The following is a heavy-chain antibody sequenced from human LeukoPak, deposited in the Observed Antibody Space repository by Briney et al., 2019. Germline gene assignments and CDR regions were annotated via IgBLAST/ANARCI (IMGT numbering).Heavy chain of an antibody. J-gene: IGHJ4*02. CDR2: IYYSGST. CDR3: ARHGRGVQLWQQVDY. V-gene: IGHV4-59*01. Sequence: KPSETLSLTCTVSGGSISSYYWSWIRQPPGKGLEWIGYIYYSGSTNYNPSLKSRVTISVDTSKYQFSLKLSSVTAADTAVYYCARHGRGVQLWQQVDYWGQGTLVTVSS. CDR1: GGSISSYY. D-gene: IGHD5-18*01.